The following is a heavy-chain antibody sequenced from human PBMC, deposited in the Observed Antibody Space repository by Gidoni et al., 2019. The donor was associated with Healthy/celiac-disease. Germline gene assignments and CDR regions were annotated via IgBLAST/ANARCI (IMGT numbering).Heavy chain of an antibody. J-gene: IGHJ5*02. V-gene: IGHV4-34*01. D-gene: IGHD2-15*01. Sequence: QVQLQQWGAGLLKPSETLSLTCAVYGGSFRGYYWSWIRQPPGKGLEWIGEINHSGSTNYNPSLKSRVTISVDTSKNQFSLKLSSVTAADTAVYYCARGVVVAATRRHYRIRWFDPWGQGTLVTVSS. CDR1: GGSFRGYY. CDR3: ARGVVVAATRRHYRIRWFDP. CDR2: INHSGST.